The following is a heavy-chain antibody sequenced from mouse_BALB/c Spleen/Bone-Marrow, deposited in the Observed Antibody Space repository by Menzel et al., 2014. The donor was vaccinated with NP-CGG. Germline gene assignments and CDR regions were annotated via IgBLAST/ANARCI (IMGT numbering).Heavy chain of an antibody. V-gene: IGHV5-12-1*01. CDR1: GFAFSGYD. D-gene: IGHD2-2*01. CDR2: ISSGGINT. Sequence: EVKLMESGGGLVKPGGSLKLSCAASGFAFSGYDMSWVRQTPERRLEWVAYISSGGINTYYPDTMKGRFTISRDNAKNTLYLQMNSLKSEDRAMYYCARQRGYAFALDYWGQGTSVTVSS. J-gene: IGHJ4*01. CDR3: ARQRGYAFALDY.